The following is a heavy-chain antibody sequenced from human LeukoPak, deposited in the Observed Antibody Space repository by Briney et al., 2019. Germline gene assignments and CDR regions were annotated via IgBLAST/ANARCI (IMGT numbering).Heavy chain of an antibody. CDR1: GGTFSSYA. V-gene: IGHV1-69*13. J-gene: IGHJ4*02. D-gene: IGHD2-2*01. CDR3: ARDESFHCSSTSCYALSLDY. Sequence: PVKVSCKASGGTFSSYAISWVRQAPGQGLEWMGGIIPIFGTANYAQKFQGRVTITADESTSTAYMELSSLRSEDTAVYYCARDESFHCSSTSCYALSLDYWGQGTLVTVSS. CDR2: IIPIFGTA.